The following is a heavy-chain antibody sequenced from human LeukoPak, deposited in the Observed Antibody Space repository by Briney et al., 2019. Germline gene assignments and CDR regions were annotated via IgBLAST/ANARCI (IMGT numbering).Heavy chain of an antibody. CDR2: ISWNSGII. V-gene: IGHV3-9*01. J-gene: IGHJ4*02. D-gene: IGHD3-22*01. Sequence: PGGSLRLSCAASGFTFDDYAMHWVRQVPGKGLEWVSGISWNSGIIGYADSVKGRFTISRDNAKNSLYLQMNSLRAEDTALYYCAKVIDSSGYSPGDYWGQGTLVTVSS. CDR1: GFTFDDYA. CDR3: AKVIDSSGYSPGDY.